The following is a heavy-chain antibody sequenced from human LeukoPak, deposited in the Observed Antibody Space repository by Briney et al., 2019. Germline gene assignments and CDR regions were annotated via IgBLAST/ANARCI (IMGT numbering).Heavy chain of an antibody. CDR2: IYSGGST. CDR3: ANSLTTDYYMDV. J-gene: IGHJ6*03. Sequence: GGSLRLSCAASGFNVSSNYMSWVRQAPGKGLEWVSVIYSGGSTYYADSVKGRFTISRDNSKNTLYLQMNSLRAEDTAVYYCANSLTTDYYMDVWGKGTTVTVSS. D-gene: IGHD4-11*01. V-gene: IGHV3-66*02. CDR1: GFNVSSNY.